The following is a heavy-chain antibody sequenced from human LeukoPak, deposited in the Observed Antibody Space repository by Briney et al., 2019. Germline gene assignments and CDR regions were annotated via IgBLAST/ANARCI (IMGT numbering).Heavy chain of an antibody. J-gene: IGHJ4*02. CDR3: XXXXXXGXXXXDY. CDR1: G. V-gene: IGHV3-30*03. CDR2: ISYDGSNK. Sequence: GXXWXRQAPGXXXXGVAIISYDGSNKYYADSVKGRFTISRDXSKNXLYLQMNSLRAEDTAVYYCXXXXXXGXXXXDYWGQXTXVIVSS.